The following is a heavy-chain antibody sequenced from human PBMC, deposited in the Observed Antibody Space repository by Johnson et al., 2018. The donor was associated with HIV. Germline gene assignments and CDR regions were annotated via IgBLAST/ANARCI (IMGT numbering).Heavy chain of an antibody. V-gene: IGHV3-72*01. CDR3: AEGRGSGYDSSGSYGAFDI. J-gene: IGHJ3*02. CDR1: GFTFSDHY. D-gene: IGHD3-22*01. Sequence: VQLVESGGGLVQPGGSLRLPCEASGFTFSDHYMDWVRQAPGKGLAWVGRSRNKGNTYTTEYAVSVQGRLPISRDNSKNTMYLQLNSLRAEDRAVYYCAEGRGSGYDSSGSYGAFDIWGQGTMVTVSS. CDR2: SRNKGNTYTT.